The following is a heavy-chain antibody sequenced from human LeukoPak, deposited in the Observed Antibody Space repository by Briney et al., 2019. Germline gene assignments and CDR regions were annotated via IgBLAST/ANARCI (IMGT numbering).Heavy chain of an antibody. CDR1: GDSVSTNNAG. D-gene: IGHD5-24*01. CDR2: TYYSSNWYN. J-gene: IGHJ4*02. Sequence: SQTLSLTCAISGDSVSTNNAGWNWIRQSPSRGLEWLGRTYYSSNWYNDYAVSVKSRITINPDTSRNQFSLQLNSVTPEDTAVYYCSRGWLQQGFDYWGQGTLVTVSS. V-gene: IGHV6-1*01. CDR3: SRGWLQQGFDY.